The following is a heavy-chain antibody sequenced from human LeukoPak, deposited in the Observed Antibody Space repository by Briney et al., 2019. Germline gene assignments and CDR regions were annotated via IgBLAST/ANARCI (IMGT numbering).Heavy chain of an antibody. D-gene: IGHD2-21*02. CDR1: GFSFDTYA. J-gene: IGHJ4*02. CDR2: ISDTGRKR. Sequence: GRSLRLSCVASGFSFDTYAMSWVRQPPGKGLEWVSGISDTGRKRHYTDSVKGRFTISRDNSKNTLHLQMNSLRAEDTALYFCAKDHDNGDYYYYFDSWGQGTLVTVSS. CDR3: AKDHDNGDYYYYFDS. V-gene: IGHV3-23*01.